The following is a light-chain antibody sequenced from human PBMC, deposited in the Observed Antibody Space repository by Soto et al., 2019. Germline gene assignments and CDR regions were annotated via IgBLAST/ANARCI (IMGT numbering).Light chain of an antibody. CDR3: QQYGSSLGT. CDR2: GAS. CDR1: QTVSAGY. J-gene: IGKJ3*01. V-gene: IGKV3-20*01. Sequence: EIVLTQSPGTLSLSRGERATLSCRASQTVSAGYLAWYQHKPGQAPRLLIYGASIRAAGIPDRFSGSGSGTDFTLTIRRLEPEDSAIYYCQQYGSSLGTFGPGTKVDIK.